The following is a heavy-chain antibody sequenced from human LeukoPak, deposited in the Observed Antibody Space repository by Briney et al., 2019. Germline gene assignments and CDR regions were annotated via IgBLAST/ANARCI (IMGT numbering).Heavy chain of an antibody. CDR3: AADLDGGNTIDY. Sequence: SVKVSCKASGFTFTSSAVQWVRQARGQRLEWIGWIVVGSGNTNYAQKFQERVTITRDMSTSTAYMELSSLRSEGTAVYYCAADLDGGNTIDYWGQGTLVTVSS. D-gene: IGHD4-23*01. J-gene: IGHJ4*02. CDR1: GFTFTSSA. CDR2: IVVGSGNT. V-gene: IGHV1-58*01.